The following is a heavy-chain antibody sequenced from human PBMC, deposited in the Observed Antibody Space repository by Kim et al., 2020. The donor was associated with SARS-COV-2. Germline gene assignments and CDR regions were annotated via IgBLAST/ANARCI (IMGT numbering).Heavy chain of an antibody. J-gene: IGHJ2*01. CDR1: GGSITSDY. Sequence: SETLSLTCTVSGGSITSDYWSWIRQSPGKGLEWIGYIYYSGSTNYTPSLKSRLTISVDTSKNQFSLRLSSVTAADTAVYYCASLPFTSYWY. D-gene: IGHD2-2*01. CDR2: IYYSGST. V-gene: IGHV4-59*08. CDR3: ASLPFTSYWY.